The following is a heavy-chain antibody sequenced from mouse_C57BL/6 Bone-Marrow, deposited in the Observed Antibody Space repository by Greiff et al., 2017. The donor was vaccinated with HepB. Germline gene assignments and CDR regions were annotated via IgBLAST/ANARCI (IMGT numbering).Heavy chain of an antibody. CDR3: AREAGLRRAWFAY. CDR2: INPGSGGT. Sequence: VQLQQSGAELVRPGTSVKVSCKASGYAFTNYLIEWVKQRPGQGLEWIGVINPGSGGTNYNEKFKGKATLTADTSSSTAYMQLSSLTSEDSAVYLCAREAGLRRAWFAYWGQGTLVTVSA. V-gene: IGHV1-54*01. D-gene: IGHD2-4*01. J-gene: IGHJ3*01. CDR1: GYAFTNYL.